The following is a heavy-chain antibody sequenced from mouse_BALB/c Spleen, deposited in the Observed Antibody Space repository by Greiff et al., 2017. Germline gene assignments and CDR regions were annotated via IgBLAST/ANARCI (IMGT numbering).Heavy chain of an antibody. CDR3: ARGDGNFPFDY. CDR2: INPSTGYT. D-gene: IGHD2-1*01. V-gene: IGHV1-7*01. J-gene: IGHJ2*01. Sequence: VQLVESGAELAKPGASVKMSCKASGYTFTSYWMHWVKQRPGQGLEWIGYINPSTGYTEYNQKFKDKATLTADKSSSTAYMQLSSLTSEDSAVYYCARGDGNFPFDYWGQGTTLTVSS. CDR1: GYTFTSYW.